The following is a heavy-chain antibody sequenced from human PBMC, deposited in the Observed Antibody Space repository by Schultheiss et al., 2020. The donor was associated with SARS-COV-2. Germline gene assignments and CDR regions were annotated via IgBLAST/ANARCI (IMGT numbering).Heavy chain of an antibody. V-gene: IGHV4-59*12. Sequence: GSLRLSCTVSGGSISSYYWSWIRQPPGKGLEWIGYIYYSGSTNYNPSLKSRVTISVDTSKNQFSLKLTSVTAADTAVYYCARYSGGPNWFDPWGQGTLVTVSS. D-gene: IGHD6-19*01. J-gene: IGHJ5*02. CDR1: GGSISSYY. CDR2: IYYSGST. CDR3: ARYSGGPNWFDP.